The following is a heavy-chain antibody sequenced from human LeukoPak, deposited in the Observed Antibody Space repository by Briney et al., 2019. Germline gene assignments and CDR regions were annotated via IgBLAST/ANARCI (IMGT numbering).Heavy chain of an antibody. CDR1: GGSISSGDYY. Sequence: SETLSLTCTVSGGSISSGDYYWSWIRQPPGKGLEWIGYIYYSGSTYYNPSLKSRVTISVDTSKNQFSLKLSSVTAADTAVYYCARGCRCYYYYYYMDVWGKGTTVTVSS. CDR3: ARGCRCYYYYYYMDV. D-gene: IGHD2-8*01. J-gene: IGHJ6*03. CDR2: IYYSGST. V-gene: IGHV4-30-4*08.